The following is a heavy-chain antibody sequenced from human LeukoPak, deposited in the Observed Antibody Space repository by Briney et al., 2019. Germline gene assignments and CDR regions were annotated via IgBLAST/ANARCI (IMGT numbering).Heavy chain of an antibody. D-gene: IGHD4-17*01. CDR2: ISSSSSYI. J-gene: IGHJ4*02. Sequence: PGGSLGLSCAASGFTFSSYSMNWVRQAPGKGLEWVSSISSSSSYIYYADSVKGRFTISRDNAKNSLYLQMNSLRAEDTAVYYCAREPSNYGDHYFDYWGQGTLVTVSS. CDR3: AREPSNYGDHYFDY. CDR1: GFTFSSYS. V-gene: IGHV3-21*01.